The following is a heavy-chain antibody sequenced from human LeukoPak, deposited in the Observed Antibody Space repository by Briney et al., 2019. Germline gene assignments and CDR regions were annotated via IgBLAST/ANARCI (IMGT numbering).Heavy chain of an antibody. CDR3: AATSSVAGTGGYDY. D-gene: IGHD6-19*01. CDR2: IYYSGST. V-gene: IGHV4-59*01. Sequence: SETLSLTCTVSGGSISSYYWSWIRQPPGKGLEWIGYIYYSGSTNYNPSLKSRVTISVDTSKNQFSLKLSSVTAADTAVYYCAATSSVAGTGGYDYWGQGTLVTVSS. CDR1: GGSISSYY. J-gene: IGHJ4*02.